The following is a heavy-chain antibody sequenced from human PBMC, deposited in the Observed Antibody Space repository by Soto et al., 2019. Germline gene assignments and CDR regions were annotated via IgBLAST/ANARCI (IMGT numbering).Heavy chain of an antibody. CDR1: GFTVSSNY. J-gene: IGHJ6*02. V-gene: IGHV3-53*04. Sequence: GGSLRLSCAASGFTVSSNYMSWVRQAPGKGLEWVSVIYSGGSTYYADSVKGRFTISRHNSKNTLYLQMNSLRAEDTAVYYCARVVTNYYYYGMDVWGQGTTVTVSS. CDR3: ARVVTNYYYYGMDV. CDR2: IYSGGST. D-gene: IGHD5-18*01.